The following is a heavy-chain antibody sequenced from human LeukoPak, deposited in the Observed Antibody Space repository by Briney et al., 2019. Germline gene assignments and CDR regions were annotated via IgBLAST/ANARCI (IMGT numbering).Heavy chain of an antibody. J-gene: IGHJ4*02. V-gene: IGHV3-53*01. Sequence: PGGSLRLSCTASEYTVSRNYMLWVRQAPGKGLEWVSLIFSNGDTHYADSVKGRYTISRDTSKNTVSLHMSSLRVEDTAMYYCTRDQMNYWGQGTLVTVSS. D-gene: IGHD5-24*01. CDR2: IFSNGDT. CDR1: EYTVSRNY. CDR3: TRDQMNY.